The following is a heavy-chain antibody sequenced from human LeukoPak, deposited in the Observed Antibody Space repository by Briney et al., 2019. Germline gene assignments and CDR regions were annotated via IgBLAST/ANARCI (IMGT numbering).Heavy chain of an antibody. CDR2: IYYSGST. J-gene: IGHJ4*02. Sequence: KPSETLSLTCTVSGGSISSGGYYWSWIRQHPGKGLEWIGYIYYSGSTYYNPSLKSRATISVDTSKNQFSLKLSSVTAADTAVYYCARTNYYDSSGYQYRLYYFDYWGQGTLVTVSS. CDR1: GGSISSGGYY. D-gene: IGHD3-22*01. V-gene: IGHV4-31*03. CDR3: ARTNYYDSSGYQYRLYYFDY.